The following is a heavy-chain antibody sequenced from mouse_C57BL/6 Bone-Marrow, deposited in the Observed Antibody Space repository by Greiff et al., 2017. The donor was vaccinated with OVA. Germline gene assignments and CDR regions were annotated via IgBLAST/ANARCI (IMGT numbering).Heavy chain of an antibody. D-gene: IGHD1-1*01. CDR1: GYTFTSYW. J-gene: IGHJ4*01. CDR3: ARSGTSPTTVVADYAIDC. Sequence: QVQLQQPGAELVMPGASVKLSCKASGYTFTSYWMHWVKQRPGHGLEWIGEIDPSDSSTNYNQKFKGKFTLTVDKSSSTDYMQLSSLTSEDSAVYYCARSGTSPTTVVADYAIDCWGKGTSVTVSS. V-gene: IGHV1-69*01. CDR2: IDPSDSST.